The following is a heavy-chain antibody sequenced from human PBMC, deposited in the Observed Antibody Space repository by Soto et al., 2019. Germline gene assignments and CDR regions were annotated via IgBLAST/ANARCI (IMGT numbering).Heavy chain of an antibody. D-gene: IGHD3-3*01. CDR2: INSDGSST. V-gene: IGHV3-74*01. Sequence: GGSLRLSCAASGFTFSSYWMHWVRQAPGKGLVWVSRINSDGSSTSYADSVKGRFTISRDNAKNTLYLQMNSLRAEDTAVYYCARGGYYDFWSGTRENYGMDVWGQGTTVTVSS. CDR1: GFTFSSYW. J-gene: IGHJ6*02. CDR3: ARGGYYDFWSGTRENYGMDV.